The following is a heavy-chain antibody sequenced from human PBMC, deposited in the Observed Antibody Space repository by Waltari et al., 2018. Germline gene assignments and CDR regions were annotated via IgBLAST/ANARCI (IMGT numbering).Heavy chain of an antibody. CDR2: IIPILGIA. CDR1: GGTFSSYA. CDR3: ARKGEYCSGGSCYPFDY. V-gene: IGHV1-69*10. Sequence: QVQLVQSGAEVKKPGSSVKVSCKASGGTFSSYAISWVRKAPGQGLEWMGGIIPILGIANYAQKFQGRVTITADKSTSTAYMELSSLRSEDTAVYYCARKGEYCSGGSCYPFDYWGQGTLVTVSS. D-gene: IGHD2-15*01. J-gene: IGHJ4*02.